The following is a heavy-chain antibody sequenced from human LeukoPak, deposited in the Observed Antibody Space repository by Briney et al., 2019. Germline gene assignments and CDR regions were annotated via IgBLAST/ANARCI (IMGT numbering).Heavy chain of an antibody. CDR3: ARVGALSSSWLLY. D-gene: IGHD6-13*01. V-gene: IGHV3-21*01. CDR2: ISRSGSHK. J-gene: IGHJ4*02. Sequence: GGSLRLSCAASGFTFSSYSLTWVRQAPGKGLEWVSSISRSGSHKYYADSVKGRFTISRDNAKNSLYLQMNSLRAEDTAVYFCARVGALSSSWLLYWGQGTLVTVSS. CDR1: GFTFSSYS.